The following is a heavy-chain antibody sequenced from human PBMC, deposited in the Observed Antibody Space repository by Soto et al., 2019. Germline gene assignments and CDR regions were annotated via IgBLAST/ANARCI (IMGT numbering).Heavy chain of an antibody. V-gene: IGHV3-9*01. CDR3: AKGSNRVAVVTPFGW. Sequence: EVQLVEAGGGLVQPGRSLRLSCVASGFTFGDYAMHWVRQAPGKGLEWVAGISWNTDNIGYADSVKGRFTIYRDNAVHPLDLGMNSRRHDDTAAYYCAKGSNRVAVVTPFGWWGQGDLVTVSS. D-gene: IGHD2-21*02. J-gene: IGHJ4*02. CDR1: GFTFGDYA. CDR2: ISWNTDNI.